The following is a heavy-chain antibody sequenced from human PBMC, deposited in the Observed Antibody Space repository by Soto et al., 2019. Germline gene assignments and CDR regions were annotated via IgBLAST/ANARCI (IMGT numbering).Heavy chain of an antibody. D-gene: IGHD2-15*01. CDR1: GYSFTSYW. CDR3: ARQVPTNIVVEVSATPYQLLDI. CDR2: IYPGDSDT. Sequence: PGESLKISCKGSGYSFTSYWIGWVRQMPGKGLEWMGIIYPGDSDTRYSPSFQGQVTISADKSISTAYLQWSSLKASDTAMYYCARQVPTNIVVEVSATPYQLLDIWAQGTMVT. J-gene: IGHJ3*02. V-gene: IGHV5-51*01.